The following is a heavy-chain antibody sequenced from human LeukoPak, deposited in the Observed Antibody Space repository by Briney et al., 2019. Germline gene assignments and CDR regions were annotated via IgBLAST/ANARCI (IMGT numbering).Heavy chain of an antibody. V-gene: IGHV4-34*01. CDR2: INHSGST. Sequence: SETLSLTCAVYGGSFSGYYWSWIRQPPGKGLEWTGEINHSGSTNYNPSLKSRVTISVDTSKKQLSLRLSSVTAADTGVYYCARADTFLDYDILTGYKGDAFDIWGQGTMVTVSS. D-gene: IGHD3-9*01. J-gene: IGHJ3*02. CDR1: GGSFSGYY. CDR3: ARADTFLDYDILTGYKGDAFDI.